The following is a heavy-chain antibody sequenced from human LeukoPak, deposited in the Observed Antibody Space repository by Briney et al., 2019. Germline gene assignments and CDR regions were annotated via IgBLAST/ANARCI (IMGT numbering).Heavy chain of an antibody. J-gene: IGHJ6*02. Sequence: GGSLRLSCAASGFTFSSYSMNWVRQAPGKGLEWVSSISSSSSYIYYADSVKGRFTISRDNAKNSLYLQMNSLRAEDTAVYYCARDHYDILTGYKILGYGMDVWGQGTTVTVSS. CDR1: GFTFSSYS. CDR2: ISSSSSYI. D-gene: IGHD3-9*01. CDR3: ARDHYDILTGYKILGYGMDV. V-gene: IGHV3-21*01.